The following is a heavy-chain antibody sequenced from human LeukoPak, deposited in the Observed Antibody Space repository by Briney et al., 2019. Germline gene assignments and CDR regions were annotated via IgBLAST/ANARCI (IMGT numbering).Heavy chain of an antibody. CDR2: IYYSGST. J-gene: IGHJ6*03. V-gene: IGHV4-59*01. CDR3: ARDPYSGDYGPYDYYYMDV. D-gene: IGHD5-12*01. Sequence: SETLSLTCTVSVGSISSYYWSWIRQPPGKGLEWIGNIYYSGSTNYNPSLKSRVTISVDTSKNQFSLKLSSVTAADTAVYSCARDPYSGDYGPYDYYYMDVWGKGTTVTVSS. CDR1: VGSISSYY.